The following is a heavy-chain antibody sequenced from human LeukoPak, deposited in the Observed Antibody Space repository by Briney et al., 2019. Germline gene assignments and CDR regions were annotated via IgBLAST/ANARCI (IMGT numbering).Heavy chain of an antibody. CDR1: GGSFSGYY. V-gene: IGHV4-34*01. CDR2: INHSGST. J-gene: IGHJ4*02. D-gene: IGHD3-22*01. CDR3: ARGIVVVIPSVFDY. Sequence: SETLSLTCAAYGGSFSGYYWSWIRQPPGKGLEWIGEINHSGSTNYNPSLKSRVTISVDTSKNQFSLKLSSVTAADTAVYYCARGIVVVIPSVFDYWGQGTLVTVSS.